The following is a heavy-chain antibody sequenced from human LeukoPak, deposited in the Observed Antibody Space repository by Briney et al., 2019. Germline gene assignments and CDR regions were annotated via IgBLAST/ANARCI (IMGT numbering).Heavy chain of an antibody. CDR1: GFTFSNAW. CDR3: TTGMETDYSYPRGY. Sequence: GGSLRLSCADSGFTFSNAWMSWVRQAPGKGLEWVGRIKSKTDGGTTDYAAPVKGRFTISRDDSKNTLYLQMNSLKTEDTAVYYCTTGMETDYSYPRGYWGQGTLVTVSS. D-gene: IGHD5-18*01. V-gene: IGHV3-15*01. J-gene: IGHJ4*02. CDR2: IKSKTDGGTT.